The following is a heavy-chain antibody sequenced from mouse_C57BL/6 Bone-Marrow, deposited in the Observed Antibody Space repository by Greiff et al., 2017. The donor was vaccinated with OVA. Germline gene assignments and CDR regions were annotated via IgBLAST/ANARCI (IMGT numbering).Heavy chain of an antibody. CDR2: IDPETGGT. D-gene: IGHD4-1*02. Sequence: VQLQQSGAELVRPGASVPLSCKASGYTFTDYEMHWVKQTPVHGLEWIGAIDPETGGTAYNQKFKGKAILTADKSSSTAYMELRSLTSEDSAVYYCTRGIQLGFDYWGQGTTLTVSS. CDR3: TRGIQLGFDY. CDR1: GYTFTDYE. J-gene: IGHJ2*01. V-gene: IGHV1-15*01.